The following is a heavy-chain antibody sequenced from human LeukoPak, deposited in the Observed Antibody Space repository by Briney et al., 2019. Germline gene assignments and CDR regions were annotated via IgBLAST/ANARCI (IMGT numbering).Heavy chain of an antibody. Sequence: GESLKISCKGSGYSFTSYWIGWVRQMPGKGLEWMGIIYPGDSDTRYSPSFQGQVTISADKSISTAYLQWSSLKASDTAMYYCARQKEDILTGNGMDVWGQGTTVTVSS. CDR2: IYPGDSDT. CDR3: ARQKEDILTGNGMDV. V-gene: IGHV5-51*01. J-gene: IGHJ6*02. D-gene: IGHD3-9*01. CDR1: GYSFTSYW.